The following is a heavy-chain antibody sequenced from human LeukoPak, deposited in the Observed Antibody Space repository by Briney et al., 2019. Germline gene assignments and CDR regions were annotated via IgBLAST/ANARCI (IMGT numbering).Heavy chain of an antibody. Sequence: ASVKVSCKASGYTFTSYYMHWVRQAPGQGLEWMGIINPSGGSTSYAQKFQGRVTMTRDTSTGTVYLELRSLRSEDTAIYYCARGSTYDFWSAYTLYYFDYWGQGTLVAVSS. J-gene: IGHJ4*02. CDR2: INPSGGST. V-gene: IGHV1-46*01. CDR1: GYTFTSYY. D-gene: IGHD3-3*01. CDR3: ARGSTYDFWSAYTLYYFDY.